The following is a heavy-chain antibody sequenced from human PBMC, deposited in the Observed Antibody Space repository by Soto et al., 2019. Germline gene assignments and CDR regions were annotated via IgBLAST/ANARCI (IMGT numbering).Heavy chain of an antibody. J-gene: IGHJ3*01. CDR2: VYYSGST. CDR3: ARRDYAWGIYRHGYAFDV. CDR1: GGSINDYY. D-gene: IGHD3-16*02. V-gene: IGHV4-59*01. Sequence: SETLSLTCTVSGGSINDYYWSWIRQPPGKGLEWIGYVYYSGSTNYNPSLRSRVTISVDTSENQFSLKLSSVTAADTAVYYCARRDYAWGIYRHGYAFDVWGQGTMVTVSS.